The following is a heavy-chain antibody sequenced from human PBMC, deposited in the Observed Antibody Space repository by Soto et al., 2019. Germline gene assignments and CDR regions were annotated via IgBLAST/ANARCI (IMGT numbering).Heavy chain of an antibody. V-gene: IGHV3-74*01. CDR2: IKYDESNT. Sequence: VQLVESGGGLVQPGGSLRLSCAASGFTFSNYWMHWVRQAPGKGLAWVSRIKYDESNTNYADSVKGRFSISRDNAKNTVYLHMNSLRAEDTGIYYCARGIRNYYGVDVWGQGTTVTVSS. D-gene: IGHD5-18*01. CDR3: ARGIRNYYGVDV. CDR1: GFTFSNYW. J-gene: IGHJ6*02.